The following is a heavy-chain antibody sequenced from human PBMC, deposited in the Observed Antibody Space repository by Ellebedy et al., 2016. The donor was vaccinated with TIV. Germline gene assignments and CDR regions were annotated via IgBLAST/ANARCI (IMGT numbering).Heavy chain of an antibody. J-gene: IGHJ4*02. CDR2: INYDGSEN. CDR1: GFTFNSKW. Sequence: GESLKISXEASGFTFNSKWLSWVRQAPGKGLEWVANINYDGSENYPVDSLKGRFTISRDNAKNSLFLQMNSLRADDTAVYYCALYDLWTGYSFVSWGQGTLVTVSS. CDR3: ALYDLWTGYSFVS. D-gene: IGHD3-3*01. V-gene: IGHV3-7*01.